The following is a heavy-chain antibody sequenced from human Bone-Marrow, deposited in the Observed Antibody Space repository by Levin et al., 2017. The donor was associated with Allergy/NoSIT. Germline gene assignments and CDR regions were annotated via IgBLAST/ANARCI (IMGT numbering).Heavy chain of an antibody. D-gene: IGHD6-13*01. CDR2: LKSNSDGGTT. CDR1: GFTFTSAW. Sequence: GESLKISCAGSGFTFTSAWMSWVRLSPGKGLEWVGRLKSNSDGGTTDYAASLKGRVTISKDDSKNTLFMEINSLKMEDTAVYYCAIGYRYGYGGLSFDHWGQGALVTVSS. CDR3: AIGYRYGYGGLSFDH. V-gene: IGHV3-15*01. J-gene: IGHJ4*02.